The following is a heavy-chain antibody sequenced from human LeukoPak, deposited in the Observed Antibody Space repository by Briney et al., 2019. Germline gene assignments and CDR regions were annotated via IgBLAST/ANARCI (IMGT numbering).Heavy chain of an antibody. D-gene: IGHD5-18*01. Sequence: PSETLSLTCAVYAGSFSGYCWGWHRQPPGIGREWFGEINNGGTTNSYTSLRRGATITETTSSNQFSLKRSPMTAATTAVYYWPRRYSYSYRILDYWGQGTLVTVSA. CDR1: AGSFSGYC. CDR2: INNGGTT. CDR3: PRRYSYSYRILDY. V-gene: IGHV4-34*01. J-gene: IGHJ4*02.